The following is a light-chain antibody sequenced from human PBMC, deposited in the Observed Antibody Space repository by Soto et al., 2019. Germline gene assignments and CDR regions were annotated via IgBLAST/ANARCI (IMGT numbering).Light chain of an antibody. CDR3: ATWDDNVSGPV. Sequence: QSMLTQPPSASGTPGQRGTISCSGSFSNIGSNFVFWYQQLPGTSPKLLIQDNSQRPSGVPDRFSGSKSGSSASLAISGLRSEDEADYYCATWDDNVSGPVFGTGTKVTVL. J-gene: IGLJ1*01. V-gene: IGLV1-47*02. CDR2: DNS. CDR1: FSNIGSNF.